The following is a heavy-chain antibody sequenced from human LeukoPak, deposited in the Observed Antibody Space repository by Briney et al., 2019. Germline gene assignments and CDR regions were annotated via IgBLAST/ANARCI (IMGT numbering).Heavy chain of an antibody. Sequence: SETLSLTCTVSGYSISSGHYWAWIRQSPEKGLEWIASMFHSGSTYYNPSPKSRVTTSADTSKNEFSLKLSSVTAADTAVYYCARAGTNLGDYDYWGQGTLVTVSS. CDR2: MFHSGST. V-gene: IGHV4-38-2*02. J-gene: IGHJ4*02. CDR3: ARAGTNLGDYDY. CDR1: GYSISSGHY. D-gene: IGHD4-17*01.